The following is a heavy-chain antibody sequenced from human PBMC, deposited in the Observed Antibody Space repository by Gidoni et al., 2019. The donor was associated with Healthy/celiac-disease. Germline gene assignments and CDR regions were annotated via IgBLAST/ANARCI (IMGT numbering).Heavy chain of an antibody. Sequence: EVQLVESGGGLVQPGRSLRLSCAASGFTFADYAMHWVRQAPGKGLEGVSGISWNSGSIGYADSVKGRFTISRDNAKNSLYLQMNSLRAEDTALYYCAKEHRFTYCGGDRGRGFDYWGQGTLVTVSS. V-gene: IGHV3-9*01. CDR2: ISWNSGSI. CDR1: GFTFADYA. CDR3: AKEHRFTYCGGDRGRGFDY. D-gene: IGHD2-21*02. J-gene: IGHJ4*02.